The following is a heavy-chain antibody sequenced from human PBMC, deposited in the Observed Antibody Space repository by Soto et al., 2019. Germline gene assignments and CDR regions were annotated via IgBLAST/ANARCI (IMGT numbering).Heavy chain of an antibody. CDR3: ARGTTTSAFSGMDV. CDR1: GFTFSSHA. V-gene: IGHV3-30-3*01. Sequence: QVQLVESGGGVVQPGRSLRLSCEASGFTFSSHAMNWVRQAPGKGLEWVAVISYDGSNEYNSESVKGRFTISRDNSKNTLSLQMNSLRAEDTAMYFCARGTTTSAFSGMDVWGQGTTVTVSS. J-gene: IGHJ6*02. D-gene: IGHD1-1*01. CDR2: ISYDGSNE.